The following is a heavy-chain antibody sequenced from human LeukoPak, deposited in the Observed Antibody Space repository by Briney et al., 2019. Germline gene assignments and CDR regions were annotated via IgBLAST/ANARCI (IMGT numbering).Heavy chain of an antibody. Sequence: SETLSLTCAVSGGSISSGGHSWSWIRQPPGKGLEWIGYIYHSGSTYYNPSLKSRVTISVDRSKNQFSLKLSSVTAADTAVYYCARGYCSGGSCYSPFDYWGQGTLVTVSS. CDR1: GGSISSGGHS. D-gene: IGHD2-15*01. V-gene: IGHV4-30-2*01. J-gene: IGHJ4*02. CDR2: IYHSGST. CDR3: ARGYCSGGSCYSPFDY.